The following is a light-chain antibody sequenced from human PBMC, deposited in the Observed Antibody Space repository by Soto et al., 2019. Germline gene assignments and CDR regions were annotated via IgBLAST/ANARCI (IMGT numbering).Light chain of an antibody. Sequence: QSALAQPASVSGSPGQSITISCSGSSIDVGDNNYVSWYQHHPGKAPKLIIYEVSNRPSGVSNRFSRSSSDNTASLTISGLLPDDEADYYCSSYTTSSTPSYVFGTGTKLTVL. V-gene: IGLV2-14*01. CDR3: SSYTTSSTPSYV. CDR2: EVS. CDR1: SIDVGDNNY. J-gene: IGLJ1*01.